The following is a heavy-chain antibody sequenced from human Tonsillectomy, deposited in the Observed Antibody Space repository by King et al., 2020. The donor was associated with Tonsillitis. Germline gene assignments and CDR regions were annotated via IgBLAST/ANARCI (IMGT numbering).Heavy chain of an antibody. J-gene: IGHJ3*02. V-gene: IGHV4-31*03. Sequence: QLQESGPGLVKPSQTLSLTCTVSGGSISSGNHYWNWIRQHPGKGLEWIGYIYFSGSTYYNPSLKSRVTISVDTSKNQFSLKLSSVTSADTAGYYCAGDTISGVVYDAFDIWGQGTMVTVSS. D-gene: IGHD3-3*01. CDR3: AGDTISGVVYDAFDI. CDR1: GGSISSGNHY. CDR2: IYFSGST.